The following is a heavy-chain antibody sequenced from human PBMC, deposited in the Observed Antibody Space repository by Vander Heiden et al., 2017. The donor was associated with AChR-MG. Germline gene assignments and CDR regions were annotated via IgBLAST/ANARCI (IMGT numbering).Heavy chain of an antibody. V-gene: IGHV3-48*03. Sequence: EVPLVESGGGLAQPGGSLRLSCAASGYTFTNFEVNWVRQAPGKGLEWIAYIGSTGSTLFYADSVKGRFTISRDDSANSAFLQMDSLRADDTAVYFCARGRGLYFDFWGQGTVVTVS. CDR1: GYTFTNFE. CDR3: ARGRGLYFDF. J-gene: IGHJ4*02. CDR2: IGSTGSTL. D-gene: IGHD3-10*01.